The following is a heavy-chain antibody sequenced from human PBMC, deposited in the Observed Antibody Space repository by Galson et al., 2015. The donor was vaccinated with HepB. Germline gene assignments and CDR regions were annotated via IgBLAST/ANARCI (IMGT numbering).Heavy chain of an antibody. CDR3: ARDGTPDYGGDTAWWYFDL. J-gene: IGHJ2*01. Sequence: SVKVSCKASGGTFSNYGITWVRQAPGQGPEWLGRIIPILDIANYALKFKARITMTADRSTSTAYMELRSLRSEDTAVYFCARDGTPDYGGDTAWWYFDLWGRGTLVTVSS. D-gene: IGHD4-23*01. CDR2: IIPILDIA. V-gene: IGHV1-69*04. CDR1: GGTFSNYG.